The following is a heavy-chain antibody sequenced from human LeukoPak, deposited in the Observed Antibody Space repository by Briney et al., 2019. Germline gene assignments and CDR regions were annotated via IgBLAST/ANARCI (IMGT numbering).Heavy chain of an antibody. CDR2: MNPNSGNT. J-gene: IGHJ4*02. CDR3: ARGFEYSSSSIL. CDR1: GYTFTSYD. D-gene: IGHD6-6*01. Sequence: ASVKVSCKASGYTFTSYDINWVRQATGQGPEWMGWMNPNSGNTGYAQKFQGRVTMTRNTSISTAYMELSSLRSEDTAVYYCARGFEYSSSSILWGQGTLVTVSS. V-gene: IGHV1-8*01.